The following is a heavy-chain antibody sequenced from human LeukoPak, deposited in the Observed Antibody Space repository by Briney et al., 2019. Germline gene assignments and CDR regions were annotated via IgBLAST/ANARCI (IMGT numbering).Heavy chain of an antibody. CDR3: ARESGEGITMIVVAVPDGMDV. CDR1: GGTFSSYA. V-gene: IGHV1-69*04. CDR2: IIPILGIA. J-gene: IGHJ6*02. Sequence: GASVKVSCKASGGTFSSYAISWVRQAPGQGLEWMGRIIPILGIANYAQKFQGRVTITADKSTSTAYMKLSSLRSEDTAVYYCARESGEGITMIVVAVPDGMDVWGQGTTVTVSS. D-gene: IGHD3-22*01.